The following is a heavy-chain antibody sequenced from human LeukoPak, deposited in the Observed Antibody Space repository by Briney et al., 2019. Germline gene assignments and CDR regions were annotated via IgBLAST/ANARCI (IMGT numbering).Heavy chain of an antibody. CDR2: ISSSSSTI. D-gene: IGHD4-17*01. V-gene: IGHV3-48*02. J-gene: IGHJ6*02. CDR1: GFTFSSYS. Sequence: GGSLRLSCAASGFTFSSYSMNWVRQAPGKGLEWVSYISSSSSTIYYADSVKGRFTISRDNAKNSLYLQMNSLRDEDTAVYYCARGSRVSTVLAPYYYYGMDVWGQGTTVTVSS. CDR3: ARGSRVSTVLAPYYYYGMDV.